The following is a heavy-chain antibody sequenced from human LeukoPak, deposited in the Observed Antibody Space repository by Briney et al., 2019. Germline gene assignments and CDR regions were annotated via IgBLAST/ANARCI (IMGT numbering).Heavy chain of an antibody. J-gene: IGHJ4*02. CDR3: ARVSGSYGIDY. CDR1: GFTFSSYW. Sequence: PGGSLRLSCAASGFTFSSYWMHWVRHAPGKGLVWVSRINSDGSSTSYADSVKGRFTISRDNAKNTLYLQMNSLRAEDTAVYYCARVSGSYGIDYWGQGTLVTVSS. V-gene: IGHV3-74*01. CDR2: INSDGSST. D-gene: IGHD1-26*01.